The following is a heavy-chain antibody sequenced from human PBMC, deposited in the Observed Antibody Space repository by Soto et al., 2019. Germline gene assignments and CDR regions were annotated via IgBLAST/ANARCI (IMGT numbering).Heavy chain of an antibody. CDR2: IYYSGST. Sequence: SETLSLTCTVSGGSISSYYWSWIRQPPGKGLEWIGYIYYSGSTNYNPSLKSRVTISVDTSKNQFSLKLSSVTAADTAVYYCANLVPYYYGSGSYYDYYYYMDVWGKGTTVTVSS. D-gene: IGHD3-10*01. V-gene: IGHV4-59*08. CDR1: GGSISSYY. J-gene: IGHJ6*03. CDR3: ANLVPYYYGSGSYYDYYYYMDV.